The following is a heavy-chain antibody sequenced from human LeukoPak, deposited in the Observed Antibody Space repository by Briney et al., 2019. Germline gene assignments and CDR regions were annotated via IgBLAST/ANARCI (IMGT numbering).Heavy chain of an antibody. D-gene: IGHD6-13*01. Sequence: GGSLRLSCAASGFTFSSYSMNWVRQAPGKGLEWVSSISSSSSYIYYADSVKGRFTISRDNAKNSLYLQMNSLRAEDTAVYYCARTAAAVLDAFDIWGQGTMVTASS. CDR3: ARTAAAVLDAFDI. CDR2: ISSSSSYI. CDR1: GFTFSSYS. V-gene: IGHV3-21*01. J-gene: IGHJ3*02.